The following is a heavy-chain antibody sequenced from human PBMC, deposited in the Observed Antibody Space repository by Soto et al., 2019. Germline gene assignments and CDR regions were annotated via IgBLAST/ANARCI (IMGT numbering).Heavy chain of an antibody. Sequence: QVQLQEAGPRLVKPSETLSLTCSVSGGSISSHSWNWIRQPPGRGLEWIGHVYSSGSTNYNPSLKSRVTISLDTSKNQFSLKLTSLTAADTAVYYCARRVQANSAVVQGNWLDPWGQGTLVTVSS. D-gene: IGHD5-18*01. CDR3: ARRVQANSAVVQGNWLDP. V-gene: IGHV4-59*08. CDR1: GGSISSHS. J-gene: IGHJ5*02. CDR2: VYSSGST.